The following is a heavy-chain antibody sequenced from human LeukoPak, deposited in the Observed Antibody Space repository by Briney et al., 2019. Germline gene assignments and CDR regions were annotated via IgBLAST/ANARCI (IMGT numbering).Heavy chain of an antibody. D-gene: IGHD2-15*01. V-gene: IGHV1-18*01. CDR2: ISTYNGNT. J-gene: IGHJ4*02. Sequence: ASVKVSCKASGYTFSSYGVSWVRQAPGQGLEWMGWISTYNGNTNYAQKLQGRVTMTRDTSTSTVYMELSSLRSEDTAVYYCARSRLVVSAPSPGDYWGQGTLVTVSS. CDR3: ARSRLVVSAPSPGDY. CDR1: GYTFSSYG.